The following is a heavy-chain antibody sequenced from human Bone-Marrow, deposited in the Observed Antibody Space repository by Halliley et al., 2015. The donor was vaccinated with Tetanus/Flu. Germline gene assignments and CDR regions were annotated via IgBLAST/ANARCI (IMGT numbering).Heavy chain of an antibody. Sequence: LRLSCTVSGGAVSSSNYYWTWIRQPPGKGLEWIGYIYYGGDTKYNPSLKSRVTISLDTSKNQFSLKLSSVAAADTAVYYCARDTAKVGSGLDIWGQGTMVIVSS. V-gene: IGHV4-61*01. CDR2: IYYGGDT. D-gene: IGHD3-3*01. J-gene: IGHJ3*02. CDR3: ARDTAKVGSGLDI. CDR1: GGAVSSSNYY.